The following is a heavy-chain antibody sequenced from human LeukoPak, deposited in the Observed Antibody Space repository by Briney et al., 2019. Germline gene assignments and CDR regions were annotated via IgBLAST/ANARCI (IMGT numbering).Heavy chain of an antibody. J-gene: IGHJ5*02. CDR2: INTNTGNP. CDR1: GYTFTSYA. V-gene: IGHV7-4-1*02. CDR3: AGEDGSGWYGWFDP. D-gene: IGHD6-19*01. Sequence: ASVKVSCKASGYTFTSYAMNWVRQAPGQGLEWMGWINTNTGNPTYAQGFTGRFVFSLDTSVSTAYLQISSLKAEDTAVYYCAGEDGSGWYGWFDPWGQGTLVTVSS.